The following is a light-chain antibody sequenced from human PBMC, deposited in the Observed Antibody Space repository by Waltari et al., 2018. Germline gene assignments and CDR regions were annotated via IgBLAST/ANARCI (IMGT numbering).Light chain of an antibody. CDR1: QILVYSDGNTY. J-gene: IGKJ1*01. Sequence: VMTQSPLSLPVTLGQPASISCRSSQILVYSDGNTYLYWFHQRPGQSPRRLIYKVSNRDSGVPDRFSGSGSGTDFTLKISRVEAEDVGVYYCMQGTHWPTFGQGTKVEIK. V-gene: IGKV2-30*01. CDR2: KVS. CDR3: MQGTHWPT.